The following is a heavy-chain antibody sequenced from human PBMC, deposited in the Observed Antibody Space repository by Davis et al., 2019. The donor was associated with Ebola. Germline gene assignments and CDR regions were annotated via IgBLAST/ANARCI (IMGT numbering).Heavy chain of an antibody. CDR1: GGSFSGYY. CDR3: ARARIFGVVNWCDP. CDR2: IYYGGST. J-gene: IGHJ5*02. Sequence: MPSETLSLTCAVYGGSFSGYYRSWIRQPPGKGLEWIGYIYYGGSTNYNPSLKSRVTISVDTSKNQFSLKLSSVTAADTAVYYCARARIFGVVNWCDPWGQGTLVTVSS. V-gene: IGHV4-59*01. D-gene: IGHD3-3*01.